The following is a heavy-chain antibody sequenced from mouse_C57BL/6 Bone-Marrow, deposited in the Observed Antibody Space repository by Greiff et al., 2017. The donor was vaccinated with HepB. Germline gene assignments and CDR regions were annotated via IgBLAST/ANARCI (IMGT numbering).Heavy chain of an antibody. CDR3: ARDPLYVDY. CDR2: ISDGGSYT. J-gene: IGHJ2*01. Sequence: EVKLVESGGGLVKPGGSLKLSCAASGFTFSSYAMSWVRQTPEKRLAWVATISDGGSYTYYPDNVKGRFTISRDNAKNTLYMQMSHLKSEDTAMYYCARDPLYVDYWGQGTTLTVSS. CDR1: GFTFSSYA. D-gene: IGHD2-3*01. V-gene: IGHV5-4*01.